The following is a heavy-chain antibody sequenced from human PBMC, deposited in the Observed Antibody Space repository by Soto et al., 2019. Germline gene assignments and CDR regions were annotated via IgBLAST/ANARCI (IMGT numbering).Heavy chain of an antibody. V-gene: IGHV1-69*12. CDR3: ARFGVLWFGESKYYYYGIDV. D-gene: IGHD3-10*01. CDR1: GGTFSSYA. J-gene: IGHJ6*02. Sequence: QVQLVQSGAEVKKPGSSVKVSCKASGGTFSSYAISWVRQAPGQGLEWMGGIIPIFGTANYAQKFQGRVTITADESTSTAYMELSSLRSEDTAVYYCARFGVLWFGESKYYYYGIDVWGQGTTVTVSS. CDR2: IIPIFGTA.